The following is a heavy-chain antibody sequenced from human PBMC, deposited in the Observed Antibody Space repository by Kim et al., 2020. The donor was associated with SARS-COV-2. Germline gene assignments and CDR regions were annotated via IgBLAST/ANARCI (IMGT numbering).Heavy chain of an antibody. J-gene: IGHJ4*02. D-gene: IGHD1-26*01. CDR3: ARDLFLWELLGDLGY. Sequence: GGSLRLSCAASGFTFSSYAMHWVRQAPGKGLEWVAVISYDGSNKYYADSVKGRFTISRDNSKNTLYLQMNSLRAEDTAVYYCARDLFLWELLGDLGYWGQGTLVTVSS. V-gene: IGHV3-30-3*01. CDR1: GFTFSSYA. CDR2: ISYDGSNK.